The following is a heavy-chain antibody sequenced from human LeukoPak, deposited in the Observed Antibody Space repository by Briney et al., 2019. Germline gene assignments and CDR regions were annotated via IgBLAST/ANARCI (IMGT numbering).Heavy chain of an antibody. CDR3: AREFDILTGYYPSYFDY. V-gene: IGHV3-21*01. J-gene: IGHJ4*02. CDR2: ISSSSSYI. D-gene: IGHD3-9*01. CDR1: GFTFSSYS. Sequence: GGSLRLSCAASGFTFSSYSMNWVRRAPGKGLEWVSSISSSSSYIYYADSVKGRFTISRDNAKNSLYLQMNSLRAEDTAVYYCAREFDILTGYYPSYFDYWGQGTLVTVSS.